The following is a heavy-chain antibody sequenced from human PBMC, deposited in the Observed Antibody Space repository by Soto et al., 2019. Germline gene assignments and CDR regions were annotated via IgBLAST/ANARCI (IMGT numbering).Heavy chain of an antibody. J-gene: IGHJ6*02. CDR3: AGALENPYFYYGLHV. CDR2: TTYDGGIK. D-gene: IGHD1-1*01. V-gene: IGHV3-30*03. Sequence: GGSLRLSCTASGFSFSNYGMKWVRLAPGKGLEWVAATTYDGGIKHYVDSVKGRFTISRYNSKNTLYLQMNSLRVEDTATYYCAGALENPYFYYGLHVWGQGTTVTVSS. CDR1: GFSFSNYG.